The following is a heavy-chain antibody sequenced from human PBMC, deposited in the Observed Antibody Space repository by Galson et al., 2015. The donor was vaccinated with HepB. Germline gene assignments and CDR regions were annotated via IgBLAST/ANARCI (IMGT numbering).Heavy chain of an antibody. D-gene: IGHD1-1*01. Sequence: SLRLSCAASGFTFSSYAMSWVRQAPGKGLEWVSAISGSGGSTYYADSVKGRFTISRDNSKNTLYLQMNSLRAEDTAVYYCVAPNGQNYYYYYGMDVWGQGTTVTVSS. CDR1: GFTFSSYA. V-gene: IGHV3-23*01. CDR3: VAPNGQNYYYYYGMDV. J-gene: IGHJ6*02. CDR2: ISGSGGST.